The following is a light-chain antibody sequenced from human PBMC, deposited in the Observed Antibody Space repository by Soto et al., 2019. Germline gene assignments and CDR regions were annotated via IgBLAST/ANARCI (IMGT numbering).Light chain of an antibody. CDR1: RSVSSH. CDR3: QQRSTGRT. CDR2: DAS. V-gene: IGKV3-11*01. Sequence: EIVLTQSPATLSLSPGERATLSYRASRSVSSHLAWYQHKPGQAPRLLIYDASNRATGIPARFSGSGSGTDFTLTISSLEPEDFAVYYCQQRSTGRTFGQGTKV. J-gene: IGKJ1*01.